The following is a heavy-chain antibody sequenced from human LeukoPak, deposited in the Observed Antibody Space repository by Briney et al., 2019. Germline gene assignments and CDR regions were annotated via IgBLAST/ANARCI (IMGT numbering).Heavy chain of an antibody. Sequence: SKTLSLTCAVYGGSFSGYYWSWIRQPPGKGLEWIGEINHSGSTNYNPSLKSRVTISVDTSKNQFSLKLSSVTAADTAVYYCASGGHNLNWFDPWGQGTLVTVSS. CDR2: INHSGST. CDR3: ASGGHNLNWFDP. D-gene: IGHD1-1*01. J-gene: IGHJ5*02. V-gene: IGHV4-34*01. CDR1: GGSFSGYY.